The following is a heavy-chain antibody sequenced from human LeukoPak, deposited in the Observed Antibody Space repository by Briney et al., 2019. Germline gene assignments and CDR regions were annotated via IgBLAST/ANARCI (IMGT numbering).Heavy chain of an antibody. J-gene: IGHJ6*02. CDR3: ARDVIVVVPAAKYYYYYGMDV. D-gene: IGHD2-2*01. CDR2: ISYDGSNK. V-gene: IGHV3-30-3*01. Sequence: GGSLRLSCAASGFTFSSYAMHWVRQAPGRGLEWAAVISYDGSNKYYADSVKGRFTISRDNSRNTLYLQMNSLRAEDTAVYYCARDVIVVVPAAKYYYYYGMDVWGQGTTVTVSS. CDR1: GFTFSSYA.